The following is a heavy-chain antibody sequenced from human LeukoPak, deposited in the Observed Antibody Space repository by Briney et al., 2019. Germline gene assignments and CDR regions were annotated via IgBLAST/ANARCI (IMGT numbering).Heavy chain of an antibody. J-gene: IGHJ4*02. Sequence: KASETPSLTCTVSGGSISSYYWSWIRQSPGRGLEWIGYIHYSGTTKYNPSLKSRVTISIDTSKSQFSLKLSSATAADTAVYYCAGHHPRNTVDFWGQGTLVTVSS. V-gene: IGHV4-59*08. CDR2: IHYSGTT. CDR1: GGSISSYY. CDR3: AGHHPRNTVDF. D-gene: IGHD2/OR15-2a*01.